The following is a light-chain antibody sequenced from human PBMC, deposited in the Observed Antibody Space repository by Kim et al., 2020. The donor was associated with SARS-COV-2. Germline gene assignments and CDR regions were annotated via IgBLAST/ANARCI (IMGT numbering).Light chain of an antibody. Sequence: QSALTQPPSVSEAPRQRVTISCSGSSSNIGNNAVNWYQQLPGKAPKLLIYYDDLLPSGVSDRFSGSKSGTSASLAISGLQSEDEADYYCAAWDDRLNGVVFGGGTQLTVL. V-gene: IGLV1-36*01. J-gene: IGLJ2*01. CDR1: SSNIGNNA. CDR3: AAWDDRLNGVV. CDR2: YDD.